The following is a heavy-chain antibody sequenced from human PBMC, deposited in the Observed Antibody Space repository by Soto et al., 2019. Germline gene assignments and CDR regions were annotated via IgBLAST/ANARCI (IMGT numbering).Heavy chain of an antibody. V-gene: IGHV4-59*01. CDR2: IYYSGST. J-gene: IGHJ6*02. Sequence: SETLSLTCTVSGGSISSYYWSWIRQPPGKGLEWIGYIYYSGSTNYNPSLKSRATISVDTSKNQFSLKLSSVTAADTAVYYCASRAAASDYYGMDVWGQGTTVTVS. D-gene: IGHD6-13*01. CDR3: ASRAAASDYYGMDV. CDR1: GGSISSYY.